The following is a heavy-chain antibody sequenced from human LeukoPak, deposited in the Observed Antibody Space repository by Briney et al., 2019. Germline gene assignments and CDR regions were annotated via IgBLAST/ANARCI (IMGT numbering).Heavy chain of an antibody. D-gene: IGHD4-17*01. V-gene: IGHV4-39*01. Sequence: PSETLSLTCTVSGVSISSSNSYWGWIRQPPGKGLEWIGSIYYSGSTYYNPSLKSRVTISVDTSKNQFSLKLSSVTAADTAVYYCASRSEAYGYFDYWGQGTLVTVSS. CDR1: GVSISSSNSY. CDR3: ASRSEAYGYFDY. CDR2: IYYSGST. J-gene: IGHJ4*02.